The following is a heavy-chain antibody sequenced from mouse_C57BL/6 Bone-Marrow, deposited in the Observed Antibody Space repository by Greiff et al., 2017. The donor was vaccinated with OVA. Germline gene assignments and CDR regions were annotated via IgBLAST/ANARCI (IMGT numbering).Heavy chain of an antibody. CDR2: IDPENGDT. V-gene: IGHV14-4*01. Sequence: EVQGVESGAELVRPGASVKLSCTASGFNIKDDYMHWVKQRPEQGLEWIGWIDPENGDTEYASKFQGKATITADTSSNTAYLQLSSLTSEDTAVYYCTTCGGYAWYFDVWGTGTTVTVSS. CDR3: TTCGGYAWYFDV. CDR1: GFNIKDDY. D-gene: IGHD2-2*01. J-gene: IGHJ1*03.